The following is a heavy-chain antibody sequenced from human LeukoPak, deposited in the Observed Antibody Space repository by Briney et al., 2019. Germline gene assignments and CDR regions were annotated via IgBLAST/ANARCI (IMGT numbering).Heavy chain of an antibody. V-gene: IGHV4-59*08. CDR1: GGSISSYY. CDR2: IYYSGST. CDR3: ARVYGSGSYPYYYGMDV. Sequence: PSETLSLTCTVSGGSISSYYWSWIRQPPGKGLEWIGYIYYSGSTNYNPSLKSRVTISVDTSKNQFSLKLSSVTAADTAVYYCARVYGSGSYPYYYGMDVWGQGTTVTVSS. J-gene: IGHJ6*02. D-gene: IGHD3-10*01.